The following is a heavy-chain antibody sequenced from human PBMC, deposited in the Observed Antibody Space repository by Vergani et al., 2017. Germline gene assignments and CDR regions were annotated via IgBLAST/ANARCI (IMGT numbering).Heavy chain of an antibody. CDR1: GFSLNTRGVS. V-gene: IGHV2-5*04. D-gene: IGHD1-7*01. J-gene: IGHJ6*03. CDR3: VYRKTECGTTGCFYPIYYYYYEEV. Sequence: QITLKESGPTLVKPTQTLTLTCTFSGFSLNTRGVSVAWIRQPPGKALDWLALIYWNADQHYSPSLNNRVTITKDTSKNQVVLTMTNMDYVDTGTYYCVYRKTECGTTGCFYPIYYYYYEEVWGKGTTVTVSS. CDR2: IYWNADQ.